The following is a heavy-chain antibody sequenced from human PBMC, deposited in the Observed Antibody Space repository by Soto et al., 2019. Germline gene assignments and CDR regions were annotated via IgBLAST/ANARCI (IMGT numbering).Heavy chain of an antibody. D-gene: IGHD3-16*01. Sequence: EEQLVASGGGLVQPGGSLRLSCAASGFSFSTHYMNWVRQTPGKGLEWVSSINRDSTVIKYADSVKGRFTISRDNARNSLSLQMNSLRAEDTAVYYCLNGDYYVGPGTLVTVSS. CDR3: LNGDYY. J-gene: IGHJ4*02. V-gene: IGHV3-48*01. CDR2: INRDSTVI. CDR1: GFSFSTHY.